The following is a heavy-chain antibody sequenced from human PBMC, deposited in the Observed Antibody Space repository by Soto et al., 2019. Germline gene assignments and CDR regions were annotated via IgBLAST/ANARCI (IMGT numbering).Heavy chain of an antibody. Sequence: SETLSLTCSVSGASVTSGDYYWNWIRQTPGTGLEWLGYMHDSGTTSYNPSLKSRVTISRDTSKNQFSLKLTSVRSADTAVYFCARGGLYDLWSGLFDWGQGIRVTVSS. CDR2: MHDSGTT. D-gene: IGHD3-3*01. V-gene: IGHV4-30-4*01. J-gene: IGHJ4*02. CDR3: ARGGLYDLWSGLFD. CDR1: GASVTSGDYY.